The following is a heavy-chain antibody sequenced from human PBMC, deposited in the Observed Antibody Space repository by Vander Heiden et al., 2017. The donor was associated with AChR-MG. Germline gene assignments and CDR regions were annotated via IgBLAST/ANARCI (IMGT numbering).Heavy chain of an antibody. D-gene: IGHD3-9*01. CDR2: ISAYNGNT. CDR3: ARDRFYDSWTGYYSFEY. J-gene: IGHJ4*02. V-gene: IGHV1-18*01. CDR1: GYTFTSYG. Sequence: QVQLVQSGAEVKKPGASVKVSCKASGYTFTSYGISWVRQAPGQGLEWMGWISAYNGNTNYAQKLQGRVTMTTDTSTSTAYMELRSLRSEDTAVYYCARDRFYDSWTGYYSFEYWGQGTLVTVSS.